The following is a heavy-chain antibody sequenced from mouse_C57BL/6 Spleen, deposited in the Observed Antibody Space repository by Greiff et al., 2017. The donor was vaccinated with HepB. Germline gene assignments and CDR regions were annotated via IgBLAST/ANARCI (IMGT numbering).Heavy chain of an antibody. CDR2: IYPGDGDT. CDR1: GYAFSSYW. CDR3: ARDFTESWFAY. V-gene: IGHV1-80*01. J-gene: IGHJ3*01. D-gene: IGHD1-1*01. Sequence: QVQLQQSGAELVKPGASVKISCKASGYAFSSYWMNWVKQRPGKGLEWIGQIYPGDGDTNYNGKFKGKATLTADKSSSTAYMQLSSLTAEDSAVYFCARDFTESWFAYWGQGTLVTVSA.